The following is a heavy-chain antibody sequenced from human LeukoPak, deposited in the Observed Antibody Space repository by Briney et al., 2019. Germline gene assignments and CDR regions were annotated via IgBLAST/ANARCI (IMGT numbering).Heavy chain of an antibody. Sequence: GASVKVSCKASGYTFTSYGISWVRQAPGQGLEWMGWISAYNGNTNYAQKFQGRVTITADKSTSTAYMELSSLRSEDTAVYYCAREAGSYGLYYFDYWGQGTLVTVSS. J-gene: IGHJ4*02. D-gene: IGHD5-18*01. CDR2: ISAYNGNT. V-gene: IGHV1-18*01. CDR3: AREAGSYGLYYFDY. CDR1: GYTFTSYG.